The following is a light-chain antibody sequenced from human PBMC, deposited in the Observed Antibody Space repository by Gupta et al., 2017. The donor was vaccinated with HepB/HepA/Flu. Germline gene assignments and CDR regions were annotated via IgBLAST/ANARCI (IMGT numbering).Light chain of an antibody. CDR1: QSISTW. V-gene: IGKV1-5*03. CDR2: KAS. CDR3: QQYNSS. Sequence: TQMIQFPSTLSESVGDRVISTCRASQSISTWLAWYQQKPGKAPKLLIYKASSLESGVTSRFSGRGSGTEFTRIIMSMKTDDCANEDCQQYNSSFGQGTKLEIK. J-gene: IGKJ2*01.